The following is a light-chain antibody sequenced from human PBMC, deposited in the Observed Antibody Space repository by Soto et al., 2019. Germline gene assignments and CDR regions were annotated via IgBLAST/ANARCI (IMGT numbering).Light chain of an antibody. Sequence: IQVTQSPSSVSASVGDRVTITCRASQGISSWLAWYQQKPGKAPKVLIYDVSTLGSGVPSRFSGSGSGTEFTLTISSLQPDDFATYYCQQYNSYSPWTFGQGTKVDIK. CDR2: DVS. CDR3: QQYNSYSPWT. CDR1: QGISSW. J-gene: IGKJ1*01. V-gene: IGKV1-5*01.